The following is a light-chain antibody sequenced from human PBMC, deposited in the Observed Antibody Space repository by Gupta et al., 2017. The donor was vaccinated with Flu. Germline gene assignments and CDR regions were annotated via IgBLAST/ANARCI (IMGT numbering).Light chain of an antibody. V-gene: IGKV1-12*02. CDR3: QQANSFPFT. CDR2: GAS. Sequence: DIKLTQVPSSVSASVGDRVSITCRASQDIDTGLAWYQQKAGTVPKVLIYGASSLQDDVPSRFSGSGSGTEFTLTISGLQPEDFATYYCQQANSFPFTFGQGT. J-gene: IGKJ5*01. CDR1: QDIDTG.